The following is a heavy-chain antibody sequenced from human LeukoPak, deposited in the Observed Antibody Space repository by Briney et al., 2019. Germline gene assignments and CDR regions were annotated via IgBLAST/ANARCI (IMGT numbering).Heavy chain of an antibody. Sequence: SETLSLTCTVSGGSVSSSTYYWGCIRQPPGKGLEWIGTIYYSGSTYYNPSPKSRVTISVDTSMNQFSLKLSSVTAADTAVYYCARQVRDIVVVPAVLYFDYWGQGTLVTVSS. CDR2: IYYSGST. CDR3: ARQVRDIVVVPAVLYFDY. V-gene: IGHV4-39*01. D-gene: IGHD2-2*01. J-gene: IGHJ4*02. CDR1: GGSVSSSTYY.